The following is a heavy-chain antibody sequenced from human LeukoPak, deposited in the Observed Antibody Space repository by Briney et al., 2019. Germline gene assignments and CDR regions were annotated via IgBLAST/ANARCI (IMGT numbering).Heavy chain of an antibody. CDR3: ARSESSSWYFDY. Sequence: ASVKVSCKASGYTFTSYDINWVRQATGQGLEWMGWMNPNSGNTGYAQKFQGRVTMTRNTSISTAYMELSSLRSEDTAVYYCARSESSSWYFDYWGQGTLVTVSS. D-gene: IGHD6-13*01. V-gene: IGHV1-8*01. CDR1: GYTFTSYD. J-gene: IGHJ4*02. CDR2: MNPNSGNT.